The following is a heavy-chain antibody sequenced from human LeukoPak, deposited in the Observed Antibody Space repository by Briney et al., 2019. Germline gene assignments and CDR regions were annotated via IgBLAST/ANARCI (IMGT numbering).Heavy chain of an antibody. CDR3: ARNFVGYYYDSSGYPY. CDR1: GGTFSSYA. V-gene: IGHV1-69*04. Sequence: GASVKVSCKASGGTFSSYAISWVRQAPGQGLEWMGRIIPILGIANYAQKFQGRVTITADKSTSTAYMELSSLRSEDTAVYYCARNFVGYYYDSSGYPYWGQGTLVTVPS. J-gene: IGHJ4*02. D-gene: IGHD3-22*01. CDR2: IIPILGIA.